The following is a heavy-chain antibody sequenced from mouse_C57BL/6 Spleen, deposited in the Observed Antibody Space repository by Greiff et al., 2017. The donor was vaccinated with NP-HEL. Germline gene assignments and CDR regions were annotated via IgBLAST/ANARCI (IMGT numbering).Heavy chain of an antibody. D-gene: IGHD1-1*01. CDR3: TRGGYYGSSSGLFAY. V-gene: IGHV1-5*01. J-gene: IGHJ3*01. CDR2: IYPGNSDT. CDR1: GYTFTSYW. Sequence: VQLQQSGTVLARPGASVKMSCKTSGYTFTSYWMHWVKQRPGQGLEWIGAIYPGNSDTSYNQKFKGKAKLTAAPSSSNAYMELSSLANDDSAVYYWTRGGYYGSSSGLFAYWGQGTLVTVSA.